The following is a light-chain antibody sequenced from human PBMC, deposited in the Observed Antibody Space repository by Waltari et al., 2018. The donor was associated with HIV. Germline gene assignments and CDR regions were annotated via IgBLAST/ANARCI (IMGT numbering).Light chain of an antibody. Sequence: QSALTQPASVSGSPGQSITISCTGTSSDVGGYNLVSGYQQHPGKAPQLMIYEVTKRPSGVSNRFSGSKSGNTASLTISGLQAEDEADYYCNSYATGSAWVFGGGTKLTVL. CDR2: EVT. CDR1: SSDVGGYNL. J-gene: IGLJ3*02. CDR3: NSYATGSAWV. V-gene: IGLV2-23*02.